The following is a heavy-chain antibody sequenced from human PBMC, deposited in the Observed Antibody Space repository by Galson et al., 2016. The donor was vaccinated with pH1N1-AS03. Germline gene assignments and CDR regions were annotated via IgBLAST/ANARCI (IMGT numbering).Heavy chain of an antibody. D-gene: IGHD2-8*01. J-gene: IGHJ4*02. CDR2: IFWDGET. V-gene: IGHV2-5*02. CDR3: ARSTHVNEGLDF. CDR1: GFSLSTGGVH. Sequence: PALVKPTQTLTLTCSFSGFSLSTGGVHVAWIRQPPGKALEWLALIFWDGETRYRPSLTSRLTITKDTSKNEVVITMTNIDPVDTATYYCARSTHVNEGLDFWGQGTLVPVSS.